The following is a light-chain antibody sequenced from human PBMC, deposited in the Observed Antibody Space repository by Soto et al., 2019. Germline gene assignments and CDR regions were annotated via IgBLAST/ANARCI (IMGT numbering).Light chain of an antibody. Sequence: DIQMTQSPSTLSASVGDRVTVTCRASQGISASLAWFQQRPGKAPKFLIYDVSSLESGVPSRFSGSGSGTEFTLTISSLQPDDFATYYCQQYSTFWTFGQGTKVEI. J-gene: IGKJ1*01. CDR2: DVS. V-gene: IGKV1-5*01. CDR3: QQYSTFWT. CDR1: QGISAS.